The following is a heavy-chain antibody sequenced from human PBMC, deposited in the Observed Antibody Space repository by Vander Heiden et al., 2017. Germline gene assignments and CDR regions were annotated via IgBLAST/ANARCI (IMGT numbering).Heavy chain of an antibody. J-gene: IGHJ5*02. Sequence: QVQLVESGGGVVQPGRSLSLSCAASGLIFSSSGIHWVRPAPGKGLEWVAIISYDGSDKNYADSVKGRFTVSRDNSRNTLFLQMNSLRAEDTAVYYCAKDLGYYDSRGYFDLWGQGTPVTVSS. CDR3: AKDLGYYDSRGYFDL. CDR1: GLIFSSSG. D-gene: IGHD3-22*01. V-gene: IGHV3-30*18. CDR2: ISYDGSDK.